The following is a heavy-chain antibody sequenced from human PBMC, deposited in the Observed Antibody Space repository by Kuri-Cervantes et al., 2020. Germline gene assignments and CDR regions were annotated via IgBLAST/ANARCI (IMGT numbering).Heavy chain of an antibody. D-gene: IGHD1-26*01. CDR2: IRYDGNNK. J-gene: IGHJ3*02. CDR3: AKDRIVGAPRGAFDI. V-gene: IGHV3-30*02. CDR1: GFTFSSYG. Sequence: GESLKISCAASGFTFSSYGMHWVRQAPGKGLEWVAFIRYDGNNKFYADSVKGRFTISRDNSKNTLYLQMNSLRAEDTAVYYCAKDRIVGAPRGAFDIWGQGTMVTVSS.